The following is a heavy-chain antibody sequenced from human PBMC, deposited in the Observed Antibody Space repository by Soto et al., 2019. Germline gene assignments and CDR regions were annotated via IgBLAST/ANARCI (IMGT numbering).Heavy chain of an antibody. CDR1: GFTFSSDA. Sequence: GGSLRLSCAASGFTFSSDAMSWFRQAPGKGLEWVSAISGSGGSTYYADSVKGRFTISRDNSKNTLYLQMNSLRAEDTAVYYCAKDPGPKGDYYYYGMDVWGQGTTVTVSS. CDR3: AKDPGPKGDYYYYGMDV. J-gene: IGHJ6*02. V-gene: IGHV3-23*01. CDR2: ISGSGGST.